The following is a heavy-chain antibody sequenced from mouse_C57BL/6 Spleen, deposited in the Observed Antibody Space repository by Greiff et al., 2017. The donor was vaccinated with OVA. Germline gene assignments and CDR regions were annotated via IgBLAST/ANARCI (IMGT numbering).Heavy chain of an antibody. D-gene: IGHD4-1*01. CDR1: GFSLTSYG. CDR2: IWSGGST. CDR3: ARNWDDYYAMDY. Sequence: VKLVESGPGLVQPSQSLSITCTVSGFSLTSYGVHWVRQSPGKGLEWLGVIWSGGSTDYNAAFISRLSISKDNSKSQVFFKMNRLQAGDTAIYYCARNWDDYYAMDYWGQGTSVTVSS. V-gene: IGHV2-2*01. J-gene: IGHJ4*01.